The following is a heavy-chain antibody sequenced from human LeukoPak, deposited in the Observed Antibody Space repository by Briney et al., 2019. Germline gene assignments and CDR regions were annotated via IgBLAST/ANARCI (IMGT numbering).Heavy chain of an antibody. J-gene: IGHJ4*02. V-gene: IGHV4-39*07. CDR3: ARVALLFDY. CDR1: GGSISSSSYY. Sequence: SETLSLTCSVSGGSISSSSYYWGWIRQPPGKGLEWIGSIYYSGSTYYNPSLKSRVTISVDTSKNQFSLKLSSVTAADTAVYYCARVALLFDYWGQGTLVTVSS. CDR2: IYYSGST.